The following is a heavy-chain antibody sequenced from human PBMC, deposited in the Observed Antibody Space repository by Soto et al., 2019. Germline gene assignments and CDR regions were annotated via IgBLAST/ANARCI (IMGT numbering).Heavy chain of an antibody. Sequence: QVQLVESGGGLVKPGGSLRLSCAASGFTFSDYYMSWIRQAPGKGLEWVSYISSSGSTIYYADSVKGRFTISRDNAKNSLYLQMNSLRAEDTAVYYCASSARPKIHYYYYMDVWGKGTTVTVSS. D-gene: IGHD3-10*01. CDR3: ASSARPKIHYYYYMDV. J-gene: IGHJ6*03. V-gene: IGHV3-11*01. CDR2: ISSSGSTI. CDR1: GFTFSDYY.